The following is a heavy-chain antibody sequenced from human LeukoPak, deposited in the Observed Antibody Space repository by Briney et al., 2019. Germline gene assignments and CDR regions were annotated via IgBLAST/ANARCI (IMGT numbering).Heavy chain of an antibody. CDR3: ARTPLESPPYYYYGMDV. Sequence: GASVKVSCKASGGTFSSYAISWVRQAPGQGLEWMGGIIPIFGTANYAQKFQGRVTITADESTSTAYMELSSLRSEDTAVYYCARTPLESPPYYYYGMDVWGQGTTVTVSS. CDR1: GGTFSSYA. CDR2: IIPIFGTA. V-gene: IGHV1-69*13. J-gene: IGHJ6*02.